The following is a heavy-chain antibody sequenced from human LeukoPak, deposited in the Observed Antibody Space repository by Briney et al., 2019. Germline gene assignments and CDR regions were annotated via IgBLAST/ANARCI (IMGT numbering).Heavy chain of an antibody. Sequence: GGSLGLSCAAFGLTFSNYVLHWARHVPGKGLDWVAVVSHDETFTYYGDSVRGRSTISRDNSKHTLHLNMNSLRPEDTALYFCARDTSGTVDVWGQGTLVTVSS. J-gene: IGHJ3*01. CDR3: ARDTSGTVDV. CDR1: GLTFSNYV. V-gene: IGHV3-30*03. CDR2: VSHDETFT. D-gene: IGHD2-2*01.